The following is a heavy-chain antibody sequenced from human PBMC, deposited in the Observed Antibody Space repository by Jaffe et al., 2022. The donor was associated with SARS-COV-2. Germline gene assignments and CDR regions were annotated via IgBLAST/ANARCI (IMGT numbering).Heavy chain of an antibody. CDR3: AKDGWTIFGVVRMAFDI. CDR1: GFTFSSYA. V-gene: IGHV3-23*01. CDR2: ISGSGGST. Sequence: EVQLLESGGGLVQPGGSLRLSCAASGFTFSSYAMSWVRQAPGKGLEWVSAISGSGGSTYYADSVKGRFTISRDNSKNTLYLQMNSLRAEDTAVYYCAKDGWTIFGVVRMAFDIWGQGTMVTVSS. J-gene: IGHJ3*02. D-gene: IGHD3-3*01.